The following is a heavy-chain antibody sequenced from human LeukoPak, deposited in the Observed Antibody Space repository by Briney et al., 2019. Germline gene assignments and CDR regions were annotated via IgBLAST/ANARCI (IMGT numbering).Heavy chain of an antibody. CDR3: ARLHVEMATIPFDP. Sequence: PSETLSLTCTVSGGSISSSSYYWGWIRQPPGKGLEWIGSIYYSGSTYYNPSLKSRVTISVDTSKNQFSLKLSSVTAADTAVYYCARLHVEMATIPFDPWGQGTLVTVSS. J-gene: IGHJ5*02. D-gene: IGHD5-24*01. V-gene: IGHV4-39*01. CDR1: GGSISSSSYY. CDR2: IYYSGST.